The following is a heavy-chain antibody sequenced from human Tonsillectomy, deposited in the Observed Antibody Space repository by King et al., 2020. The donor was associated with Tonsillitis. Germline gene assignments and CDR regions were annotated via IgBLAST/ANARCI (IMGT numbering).Heavy chain of an antibody. D-gene: IGHD5-12*01. CDR1: GYSISSGHY. J-gene: IGHJ4*02. V-gene: IGHV4-38-2*02. CDR3: AREGGGAYSGYDKGVSHY. Sequence: QLQESGPGLVKPSETLSLTCDVSGYSISSGHYWGWLRQPPGKGLEWIGSIHHSGSTQYNPSVKSQVTISVDTSKNQFSLRLSSVTSADTAVYFCAREGGGAYSGYDKGVSHYWGQGTLVTVSS. CDR2: IHHSGST.